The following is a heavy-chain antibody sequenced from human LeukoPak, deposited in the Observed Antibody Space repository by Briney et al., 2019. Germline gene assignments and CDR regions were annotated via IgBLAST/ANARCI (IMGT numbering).Heavy chain of an antibody. D-gene: IGHD3-10*01. V-gene: IGHV3-7*01. CDR3: ARDSLLWFGEPLDAFDI. Sequence: GGSLRLSCAASGFSFSSYWMSWVRQAPGKGLEWVANIKQDGSEKYYVDSVKGRFTISRDNAKNALYLQMNSLRAEDTAVYYCARDSLLWFGEPLDAFDIWGQGTMVTVSS. CDR1: GFSFSSYW. CDR2: IKQDGSEK. J-gene: IGHJ3*02.